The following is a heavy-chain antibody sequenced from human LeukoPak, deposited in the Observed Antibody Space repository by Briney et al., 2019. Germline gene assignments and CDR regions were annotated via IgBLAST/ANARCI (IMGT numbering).Heavy chain of an antibody. CDR1: GFTFSSYA. D-gene: IGHD3-22*01. V-gene: IGHV3-23*01. CDR2: ISGSGGST. J-gene: IGHJ4*02. CDR3: AKWDRDYYDSSGFFDY. Sequence: GGSLRLSCAASGFTFSSYAMSWVRQAPGKGLEWVSVISGSGGSTYYADSVKGRFTISRDNSKNTLYLQMNSLRAEDTAVYYCAKWDRDYYDSSGFFDYWGQGTLVTVSS.